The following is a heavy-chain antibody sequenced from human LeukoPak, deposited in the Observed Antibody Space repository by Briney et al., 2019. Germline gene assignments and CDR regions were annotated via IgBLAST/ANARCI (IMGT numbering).Heavy chain of an antibody. J-gene: IGHJ4*02. CDR3: ARGGGDY. CDR1: GFTFGDYW. D-gene: IGHD1-26*01. V-gene: IGHV3-7*01. CDR2: IKEDGSDK. Sequence: GGSLRLSCVASGFTFGDYWMTWVRQAPGKGLEWVANIKEDGSDKKYVDSVKGRFTISRDNAKNSLYLQMDSLRDEDTAVYYCARGGGDYWGQGTLVTVTS.